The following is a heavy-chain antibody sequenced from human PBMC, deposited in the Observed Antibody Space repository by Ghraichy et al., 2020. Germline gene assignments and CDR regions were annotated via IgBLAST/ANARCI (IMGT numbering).Heavy chain of an antibody. Sequence: ESLNISCTVSGGSISSYYWSWIRQPPGKGLEWIGYIYYSGSTNYNPSLKSRVTISVDTSKNQFSLKLSSVTAADTAVYYCARDLSDDSSGHFDYWGQGTLVTGSS. J-gene: IGHJ4*02. D-gene: IGHD3-22*01. CDR1: GGSISSYY. V-gene: IGHV4-59*01. CDR2: IYYSGST. CDR3: ARDLSDDSSGHFDY.